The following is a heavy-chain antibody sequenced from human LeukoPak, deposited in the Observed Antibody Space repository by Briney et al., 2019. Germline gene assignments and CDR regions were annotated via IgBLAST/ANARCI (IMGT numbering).Heavy chain of an antibody. V-gene: IGHV1-69*13. Sequence: SVKVSCKASGGTFSSYAISWVRQAPGQGLEWMGGIIPIFGTANYAQKFQGRVTITADESTSTAYMELSSLRSEDTAVYYCASDSYYDSSGYYTPDAFDIWGQGTMVTVSS. CDR1: GGTFSSYA. CDR3: ASDSYYDSSGYYTPDAFDI. D-gene: IGHD3-22*01. J-gene: IGHJ3*02. CDR2: IIPIFGTA.